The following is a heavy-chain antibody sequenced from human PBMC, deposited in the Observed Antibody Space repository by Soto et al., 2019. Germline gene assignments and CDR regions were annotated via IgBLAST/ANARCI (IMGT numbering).Heavy chain of an antibody. CDR1: GFSFTNAW. D-gene: IGHD5-18*01. Sequence: PGGSLRLSCATSGFSFTNAWMNWVRQAPGKGLEWVSVIYSGGSTYYADSVKGRFTISRDNSKNTLYLQMNSLRAEDTAVYYCARDYSSYGPFDYWGQGTLVTVSS. CDR2: IYSGGST. J-gene: IGHJ4*02. V-gene: IGHV3-66*01. CDR3: ARDYSSYGPFDY.